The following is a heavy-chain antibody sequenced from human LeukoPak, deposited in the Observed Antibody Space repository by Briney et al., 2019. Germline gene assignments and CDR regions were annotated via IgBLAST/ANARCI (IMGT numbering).Heavy chain of an antibody. D-gene: IGHD3-3*01. CDR3: ASSDYDFWSGYYTGLRFDY. CDR2: IYYSGST. CDR1: SDLNSSYY. V-gene: IGHV4-59*13. J-gene: IGHJ4*02. Sequence: SETLSLHCTVSSDLNSSYYWSWIRQPPGQGLEWIGCIYYSGSTNYNPSLKSRVTISIDTSKNQFSLKLSSVTAANTAVYYRASSDYDFWSGYYTGLRFDYWGQGTLVTVSS.